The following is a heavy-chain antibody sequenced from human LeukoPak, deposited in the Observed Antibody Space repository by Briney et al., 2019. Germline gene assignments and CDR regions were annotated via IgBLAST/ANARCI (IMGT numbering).Heavy chain of an antibody. CDR3: ARLGGHGQQWLAGFDY. J-gene: IGHJ4*02. CDR2: IYPGDSDT. CDR1: GYSFTSYW. Sequence: GESLKISCKGSGYSFTSYWIGWVRQMPGKGLEWMGIIYPGDSDTRYSPSFQGQVTISADKSISTAYLQWSSLKASDTAMYYCARLGGHGQQWLAGFDYWGQGTLVTVSS. V-gene: IGHV5-51*01. D-gene: IGHD6-19*01.